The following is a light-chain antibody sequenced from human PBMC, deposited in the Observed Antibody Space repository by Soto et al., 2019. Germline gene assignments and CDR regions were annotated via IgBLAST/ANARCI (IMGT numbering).Light chain of an antibody. Sequence: EIGLTQFPATLSVTPGETATLSCRASQSISIGLAWYRQKPGQAPRLLIYGASTRASGTPARFSGSGSGTEFTLTISSLQSEDFALYYCQQYNKWPLITFGQGTRLEI. CDR1: QSISIG. CDR3: QQYNKWPLIT. J-gene: IGKJ5*01. CDR2: GAS. V-gene: IGKV3D-15*01.